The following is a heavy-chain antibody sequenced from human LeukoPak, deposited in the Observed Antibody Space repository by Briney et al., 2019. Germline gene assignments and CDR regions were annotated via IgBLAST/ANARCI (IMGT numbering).Heavy chain of an antibody. Sequence: SETPSLTCTVSGGSISGFYWSWIRQPPGKGLEWVGYIYYSGSTSYSPSLKSRVTISVDTSKNQFSLKLSSVIAADTAVYYCARVGNWNDVYWFDPWGQGTLVTVSS. CDR2: IYYSGST. J-gene: IGHJ5*02. D-gene: IGHD1-1*01. V-gene: IGHV4-59*01. CDR3: ARVGNWNDVYWFDP. CDR1: GGSISGFY.